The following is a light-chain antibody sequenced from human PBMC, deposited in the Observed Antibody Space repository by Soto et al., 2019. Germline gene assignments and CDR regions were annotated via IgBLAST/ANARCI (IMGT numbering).Light chain of an antibody. CDR3: QQYGSSPQT. J-gene: IGKJ1*01. V-gene: IGKV3D-20*01. Sequence: DIVLTQSPATLSLSQGDRATLSCRASQSISSYLAWYQQKPGQAPRLLIYKASTITTGIPDRFSGSGSGTDFTLTISRLEPEDFAVYYCQQYGSSPQTFGQGTKVDI. CDR2: KAS. CDR1: QSISSY.